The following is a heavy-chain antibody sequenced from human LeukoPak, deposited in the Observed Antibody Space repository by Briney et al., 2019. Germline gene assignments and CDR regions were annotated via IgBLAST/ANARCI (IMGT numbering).Heavy chain of an antibody. CDR2: IYSGGST. CDR1: GFTVSSNY. CDR3: ARAPMRFGYPYYFAY. V-gene: IGHV3-53*01. J-gene: IGHJ4*02. Sequence: GGSLRLSCAASGFTVSSNYMSWVRQAPGKGLEWVSVIYSGGSTYYADSVKGRFTISRDNSKNTLYLQMNSLRAEDTAVYYCARAPMRFGYPYYFAYGGKEPLVTVSS. D-gene: IGHD3-3*01.